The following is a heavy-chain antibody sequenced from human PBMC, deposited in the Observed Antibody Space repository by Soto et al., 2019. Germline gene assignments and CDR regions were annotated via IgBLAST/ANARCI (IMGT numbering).Heavy chain of an antibody. J-gene: IGHJ4*02. CDR1: GASVSSTYW. Sequence: SETLSLTCAVSGASVSSTYWWSWVRQPPGKGPEWIGEINHRGSANYNPSLKSRVTISVDISKSQFSLRLTSVTAADTAVYYCARYNAASGTYYFDFWGKGALVT. CDR3: ARYNAASGTYYFDF. V-gene: IGHV4-4*02. D-gene: IGHD6-13*01. CDR2: INHRGSA.